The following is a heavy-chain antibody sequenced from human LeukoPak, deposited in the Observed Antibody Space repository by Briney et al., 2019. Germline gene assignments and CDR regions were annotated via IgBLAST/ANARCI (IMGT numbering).Heavy chain of an antibody. J-gene: IGHJ5*02. CDR3: ARRYSYESWFDP. Sequence: ASVKVSCKASGYTFTSYGISWVRQAPGQGLEWMGWISAYNGNTNYAQRLQGRVTMTTDTSTSTAYMELRSLRSDDTAVYYCARRYSYESWFDPWGQGTLVTVSS. CDR2: ISAYNGNT. CDR1: GYTFTSYG. V-gene: IGHV1-18*01. D-gene: IGHD5-18*01.